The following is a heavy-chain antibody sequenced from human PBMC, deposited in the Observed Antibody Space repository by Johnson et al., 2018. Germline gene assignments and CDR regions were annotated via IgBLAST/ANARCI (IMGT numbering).Heavy chain of an antibody. CDR2: IYHSGST. CDR3: ARVSYSNYDYYYYYMDV. D-gene: IGHD4-11*01. CDR1: GGSISSGGYS. Sequence: QVQLQESGSGLVKPSQTXSLTCAVSGGSISSGGYSWSWIRQPPGKGLEWIGYIYHSGSTYYNPAPKSRATISVDRSKNQFSLKLSPLTAADTAVYYCARVSYSNYDYYYYYMDVWGKGTTVTVSS. J-gene: IGHJ6*03. V-gene: IGHV4-30-2*01.